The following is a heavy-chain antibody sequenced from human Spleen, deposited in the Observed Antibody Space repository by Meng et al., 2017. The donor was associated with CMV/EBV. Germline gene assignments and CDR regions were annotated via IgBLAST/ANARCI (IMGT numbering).Heavy chain of an antibody. V-gene: IGHV5-51*01. Sequence: GEYLKIYCKGSGYSLTSYWIGWVRQMPGKGLEWMWIIYPGDSDTRYSPSFQGQVTLPDDKSIRTAYLQWSSLKASYTAIYYCARLGMMITRGYWFDPWGQGTLVTVSS. D-gene: IGHD3-16*01. J-gene: IGHJ5*02. CDR3: ARLGMMITRGYWFDP. CDR1: GYSLTSYW. CDR2: IYPGDSDT.